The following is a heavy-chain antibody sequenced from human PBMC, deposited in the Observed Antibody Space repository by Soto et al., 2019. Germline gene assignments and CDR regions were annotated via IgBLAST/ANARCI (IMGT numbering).Heavy chain of an antibody. CDR1: GFTFSLSA. CDR2: ISGGGGST. D-gene: IGHD3-9*01. V-gene: IGHV3-23*01. Sequence: EVQLLESGGGFVQPGESLRLSCAASGFTFSLSAMSWVRQAPGRGLEWVSSISGGGGSTEYADSVKGRFTISRDNSKDTVHLQMNSLRAEDTAVYYCAKGPEYDILTGYDYWGQGALVTVSS. CDR3: AKGPEYDILTGYDY. J-gene: IGHJ4*02.